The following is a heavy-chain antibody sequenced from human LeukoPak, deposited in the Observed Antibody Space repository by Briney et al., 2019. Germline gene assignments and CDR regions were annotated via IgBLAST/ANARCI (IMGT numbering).Heavy chain of an antibody. CDR1: GHNVIGFY. CDR3: ARGATRLATAGAEFDS. D-gene: IGHD6-13*01. J-gene: IGHJ4*02. CDR2: INPNSGET. Sequence: ASVRVSCKASGHNVIGFYRHWVRQAPGQSLEWMGRINPNSGETSFALSFQGRVTMTRDTSINTAYMELGRLTSDDTAVYFCARGATRLATAGAEFDSWGQGTLVIVSS. V-gene: IGHV1-2*06.